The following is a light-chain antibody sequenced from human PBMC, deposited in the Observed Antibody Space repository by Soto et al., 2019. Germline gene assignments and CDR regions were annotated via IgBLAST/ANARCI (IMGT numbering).Light chain of an antibody. CDR3: FSYAGSYTFG. Sequence: QSALTQPRSVSGSPGQSVTISCTGTSSDVGGYSYVSWYQQHPGKAPKLMIYDVTTRPSGIPDRFSGSKSGNTASLTISGRQAEDEADYYCFSYAGSYTFGFGTGTKVTVL. CDR1: SSDVGGYSY. CDR2: DVT. V-gene: IGLV2-11*01. J-gene: IGLJ1*01.